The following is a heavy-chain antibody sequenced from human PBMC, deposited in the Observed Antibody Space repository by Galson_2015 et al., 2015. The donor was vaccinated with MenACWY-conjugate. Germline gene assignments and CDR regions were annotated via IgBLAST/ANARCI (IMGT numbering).Heavy chain of an antibody. CDR1: GFTFSSYW. D-gene: IGHD2-8*01. CDR2: TKQDGGEK. Sequence: SLRLSCAASGFTFSSYWMNWVRQAPGKGLEWVANTKQDGGEKYYVDSVKGRFTISRDNAKNSLYLQMNSLRAEDTAVYYCARKGNGLDYWGQGTLVTVSS. J-gene: IGHJ4*02. CDR3: ARKGNGLDY. V-gene: IGHV3-7*03.